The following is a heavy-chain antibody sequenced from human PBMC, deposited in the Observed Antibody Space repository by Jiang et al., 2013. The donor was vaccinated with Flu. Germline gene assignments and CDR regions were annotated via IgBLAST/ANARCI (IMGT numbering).Heavy chain of an antibody. J-gene: IGHJ3*02. CDR2: ISGGGSST. CDR3: AKHLYSGSYSGLHAFDI. D-gene: IGHD1-26*01. Sequence: QLVESGGGLVQPGGSLRLSCAASGFTFSSYAMNWVRQAPGKGLEWVSAISGGGSSTYYADSVKGRFTISRDDSKKTLFLQMSSLRAEDTAVYSCAKHLYSGSYSGLHAFDIWGQGTMVTVSS. V-gene: IGHV3-23*04. CDR1: GFTFSSYA.